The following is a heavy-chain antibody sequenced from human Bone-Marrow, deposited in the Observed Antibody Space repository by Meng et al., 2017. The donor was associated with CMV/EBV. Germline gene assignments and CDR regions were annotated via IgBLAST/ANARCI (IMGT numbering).Heavy chain of an antibody. CDR2: IIPIFGTA. Sequence: SVKVSCKASGGTFSSYAISWVRQAPGQGLEWMGGIIPIFGTANYAQKFQGRVTITTDESTSTAYMELSSLRSDDTAVYYCARGYCSSTSCPPYYFDYWGQGTLVTVSS. CDR1: GGTFSSYA. D-gene: IGHD2-2*01. V-gene: IGHV1-69*05. CDR3: ARGYCSSTSCPPYYFDY. J-gene: IGHJ4*02.